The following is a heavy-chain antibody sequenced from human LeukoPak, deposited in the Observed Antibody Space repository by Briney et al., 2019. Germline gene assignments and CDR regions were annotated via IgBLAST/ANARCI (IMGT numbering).Heavy chain of an antibody. CDR3: ARFHLPYYDSSGYPDAFDI. CDR2: ISGSGGST. Sequence: GGSLRLSCAASGFTFSSYAMSWVRQAPGKGLEWVSAISGSGGSTYYADSVKGRFTISRDNSKNTLYLQMNSLRAEDTAVYYCARFHLPYYDSSGYPDAFDIWGQGTMVTVSS. D-gene: IGHD3-22*01. J-gene: IGHJ3*02. V-gene: IGHV3-23*01. CDR1: GFTFSSYA.